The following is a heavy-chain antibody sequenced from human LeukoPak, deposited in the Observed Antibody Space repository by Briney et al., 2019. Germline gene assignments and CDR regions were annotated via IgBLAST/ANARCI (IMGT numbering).Heavy chain of an antibody. Sequence: GGSLRLSCAASGFTFSSYWMTWVRQAPGKGLEWVANMNLDGSEKYYVDSVKGRFIISRDNAKNSLFLQMNSLIAEDAAVYYCARDDGFSCYSYWGQGTLVTVSS. CDR3: ARDDGFSCYSY. CDR2: MNLDGSEK. J-gene: IGHJ4*02. D-gene: IGHD3/OR15-3a*01. CDR1: GFTFSSYW. V-gene: IGHV3-7*01.